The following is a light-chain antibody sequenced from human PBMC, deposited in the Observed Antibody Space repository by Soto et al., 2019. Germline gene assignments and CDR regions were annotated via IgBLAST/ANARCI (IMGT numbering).Light chain of an antibody. V-gene: IGKV3-20*01. J-gene: IGKJ2*01. Sequence: IVLTQSPDTLSLSPGERATLSCRASQSVGSSSLAWYQQKPGQAPRLLLYDASSRATDIPDRFSGSGSGTDFTLTISRLEPEDFALYYCQHYGGSPPRYTFGQGTKLEIK. CDR2: DAS. CDR1: QSVGSSS. CDR3: QHYGGSPPRYT.